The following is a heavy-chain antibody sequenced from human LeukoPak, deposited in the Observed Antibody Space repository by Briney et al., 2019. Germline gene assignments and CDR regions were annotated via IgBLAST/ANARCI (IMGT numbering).Heavy chain of an antibody. CDR1: GFTFGSYW. CDR3: ASKGGYQNR. Sequence: PGGSLRLSCAASGFTFGSYWMYWVRQAPGKGLEWVANINLDGGARHYVDSVKGRFTISRDNAKNSVYLQMNSLRAEDTAVYHCASKGGYQNRWGQGTLVTAFS. D-gene: IGHD5-12*01. CDR2: INLDGGAR. J-gene: IGHJ4*02. V-gene: IGHV3-7*02.